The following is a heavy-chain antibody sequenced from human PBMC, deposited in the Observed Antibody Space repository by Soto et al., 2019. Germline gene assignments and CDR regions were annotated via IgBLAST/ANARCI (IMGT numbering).Heavy chain of an antibody. CDR3: ARDADSSGFHY. V-gene: IGHV3-53*02. Sequence: EVSLVETGGGLIHPGGSLRLSCAASGFTVSGMFMNWVRQAPGKGLEWVSVIYPAGPTYYADSVKGRFTISRDNSKNTLFLQLNNLRAEDTAVYYCARDADSSGFHYWGQGILVTVSS. CDR1: GFTVSGMF. CDR2: IYPAGPT. D-gene: IGHD6-19*01. J-gene: IGHJ4*02.